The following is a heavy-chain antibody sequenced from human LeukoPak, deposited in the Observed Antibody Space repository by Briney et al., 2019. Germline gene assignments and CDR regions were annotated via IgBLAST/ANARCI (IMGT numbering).Heavy chain of an antibody. CDR2: IYPGDSDT. Sequence: GESLKISCKGSGYSFTSYWIGWVRQMPGKGLEWMGIIYPGDSDTRYSPSFQGQVTISADKSLSTAYLQWSSLKASDTAMYYCARRITMVRGVPHFDYWGQGTLVTVSS. D-gene: IGHD3-10*01. CDR3: ARRITMVRGVPHFDY. CDR1: GYSFTSYW. V-gene: IGHV5-51*01. J-gene: IGHJ4*02.